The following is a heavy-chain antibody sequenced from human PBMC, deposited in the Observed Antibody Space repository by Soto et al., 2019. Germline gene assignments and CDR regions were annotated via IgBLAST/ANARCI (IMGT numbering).Heavy chain of an antibody. D-gene: IGHD1-20*01. V-gene: IGHV1-2*04. CDR3: ARAEGITGTLDY. Sequence: ASVKVSCKASGYTFTGYYMHWVRQAPGQGLEWMGWINPNSGGTNYAQKFQGWVTMTRDTSMSTAYMELSSLRSEDTAVYYCARAEGITGTLDYWGQGTLVTVSS. CDR1: GYTFTGYY. J-gene: IGHJ4*02. CDR2: INPNSGGT.